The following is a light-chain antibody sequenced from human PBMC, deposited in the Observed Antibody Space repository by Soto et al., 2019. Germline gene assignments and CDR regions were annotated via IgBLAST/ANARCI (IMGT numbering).Light chain of an antibody. CDR1: QSITTR. V-gene: IGKV3-20*01. J-gene: IGKJ5*01. CDR3: QHYGGSPIT. CDR2: GAS. Sequence: EIVLTQSPDTLSLSPGGRATLSCRASQSITTRLAWYQQKPGQPPRLLISGASVRASGVPVRITGSGSGTDFTLTISRLEPEDFAVYYCQHYGGSPITFGLGTRL.